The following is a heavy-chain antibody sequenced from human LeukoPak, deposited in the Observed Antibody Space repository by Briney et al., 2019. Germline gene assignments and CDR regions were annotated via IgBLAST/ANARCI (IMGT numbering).Heavy chain of an antibody. CDR2: IYSGGST. D-gene: IGHD1-26*01. Sequence: GGSLRLSCAVSGFTVGSNYMSWVRQAPGKGLEWVSVIYSGGSTYYADSVKGRFTISRDNSKNTLYLQMNSLRAEDTAVYYCATQPQGGSYHQTFDYWGQGTLVTVSS. CDR3: ATQPQGGSYHQTFDY. V-gene: IGHV3-66*01. CDR1: GFTVGSNY. J-gene: IGHJ4*02.